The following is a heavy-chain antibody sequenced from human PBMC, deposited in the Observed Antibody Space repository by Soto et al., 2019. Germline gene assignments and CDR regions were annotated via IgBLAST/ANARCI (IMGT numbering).Heavy chain of an antibody. D-gene: IGHD4-17*01. CDR2: IIYSGST. V-gene: IGHV4-39*07. J-gene: IGHJ1*01. CDR3: ATNKYDYGDPGYFQH. CDR1: GASISSYNY. Sequence: SETLSLTCNVSGASISSYNYWGWFRPPPGKGLEWIGCIIYSGSTMYNPSLKSRLSMLVDTSKNQFSLNLSSVTAADTAVYYCATNKYDYGDPGYFQHWGQGTLVTVSS.